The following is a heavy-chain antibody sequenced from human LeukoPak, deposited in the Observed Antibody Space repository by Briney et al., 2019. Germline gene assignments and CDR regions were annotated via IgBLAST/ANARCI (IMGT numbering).Heavy chain of an antibody. V-gene: IGHV3-48*03. CDR2: ISSSGITI. Sequence: GGSLRLSCAASGFSVRSYAMTWVRQAPGKGLEWLSYISSSGITIHYADSVKGRFTISRDNAKNSLYLQMNSLRAEDTAVYYCARDKTYYDFWSASDYWGQGSLVTVSS. CDR3: ARDKTYYDFWSASDY. D-gene: IGHD3-3*01. CDR1: GFSVRSYA. J-gene: IGHJ4*02.